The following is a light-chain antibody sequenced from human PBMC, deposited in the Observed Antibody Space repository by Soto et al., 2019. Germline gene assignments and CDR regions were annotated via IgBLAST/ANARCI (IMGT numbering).Light chain of an antibody. J-gene: IGLJ3*02. CDR1: SSDVGSDYR. CDR3: CSYGDFRTSWV. Sequence: QSALTQPASVSGSPGQSITISCSGTSSDVGSDYRVSWYQQHPGTAPKLIIYEGTKRPAGVSDRFSGSRSGNTASLTISGLQTEDEGDYFCCSYGDFRTSWVFGGGTKLTVL. V-gene: IGLV2-23*01. CDR2: EGT.